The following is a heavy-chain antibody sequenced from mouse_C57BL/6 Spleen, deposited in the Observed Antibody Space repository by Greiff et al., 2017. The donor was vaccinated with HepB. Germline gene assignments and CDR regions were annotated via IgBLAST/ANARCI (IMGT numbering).Heavy chain of an antibody. CDR2: IYPGDGDT. CDR1: GYAFSSSW. V-gene: IGHV1-82*01. Sequence: VQLQESGPELVKPGASVKISCKASGYAFSSSWMNWVKQRPGKGLEWIGRIYPGDGDTNYNGKFKGKATLTADKSSSTAYMQLSSLTSEDSAVYFCARSHYYGSFYAMDYWGQGTSVTVSS. CDR3: ARSHYYGSFYAMDY. D-gene: IGHD1-1*01. J-gene: IGHJ4*01.